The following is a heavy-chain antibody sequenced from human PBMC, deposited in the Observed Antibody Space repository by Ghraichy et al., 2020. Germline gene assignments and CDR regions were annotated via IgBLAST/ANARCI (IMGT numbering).Heavy chain of an antibody. CDR3: VRDYFYSMDV. J-gene: IGHJ6*02. CDR1: GFTFSTSW. V-gene: IGHV3-74*01. D-gene: IGHD3-10*01. CDR2: INSDGSST. Sequence: LSLTCAASGFTFSTSWIHWVRQGPGQGLVWVSLINSDGSSTNYADSVKGRFTISRDNAKNTVYLQMNSLRAEDTAAYYCVRDYFYSMDVWGQGTTVIVSS.